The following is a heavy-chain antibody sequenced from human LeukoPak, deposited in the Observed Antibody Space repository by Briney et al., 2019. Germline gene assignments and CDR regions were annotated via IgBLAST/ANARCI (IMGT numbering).Heavy chain of an antibody. D-gene: IGHD7-27*01. CDR2: INPNSGGT. CDR1: GYTFTGYY. V-gene: IGHV1-2*06. J-gene: IGHJ4*02. CDR3: ARDFRPLNWGSSYYFDY. Sequence: ASVKVSCKASGYTFTGYYMHWVRQAPGQGLEWMGRINPNSGGTNYAQKLQGRVTMTTDTSTSTAYMELRSLRSDDTAVYYCARDFRPLNWGSSYYFDYWGQGTLVTVSS.